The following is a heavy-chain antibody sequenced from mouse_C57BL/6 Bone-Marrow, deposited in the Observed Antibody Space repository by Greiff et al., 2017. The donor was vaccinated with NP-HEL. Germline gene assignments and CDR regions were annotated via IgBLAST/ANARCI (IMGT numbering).Heavy chain of an antibody. CDR1: YFAFMASA. Sequence: LQQSGAELVRPGSSVKLSCKDSYFAFMASAMHWVKQRPGHGLEWIGSFTMYSDATEYSENFKGKATLTANTSSSTAYMELSRLTSEDSAFFYCARQGPGRVYALDYWGQGTSVTVSS. CDR2: FTMYSDAT. D-gene: IGHD4-1*01. CDR3: ARQGPGRVYALDY. J-gene: IGHJ4*01. V-gene: IGHV1-49*01.